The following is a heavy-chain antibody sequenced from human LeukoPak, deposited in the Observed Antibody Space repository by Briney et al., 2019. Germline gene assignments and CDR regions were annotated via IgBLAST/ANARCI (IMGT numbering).Heavy chain of an antibody. J-gene: IGHJ4*02. Sequence: PGGSLRLSCAVSGFPFSNYRMAWVCQGPRKGLEWGVKMKEDGGEINYVDSVKGRFTISRDKAKNSLDLQMNSLRVDDTAVYYCVRDRGYSRFDYWGQGTLVIVSS. CDR3: VRDRGYSRFDY. CDR1: GFPFSNYR. D-gene: IGHD4-23*01. CDR2: MKEDGGEI. V-gene: IGHV3-7*01.